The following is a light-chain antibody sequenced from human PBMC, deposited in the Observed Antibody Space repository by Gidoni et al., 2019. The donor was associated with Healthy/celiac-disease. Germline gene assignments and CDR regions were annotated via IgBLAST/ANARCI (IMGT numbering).Light chain of an antibody. J-gene: IGKJ5*01. CDR3: QQYDNLPIT. CDR2: DAS. Sequence: DFQMTQSPSSLSASVGDRVTITCQASQDIRNYLNWYQQNPGKAPKLLIYDASNLETGVPSRFSGSGSGTDFTFTISSLQPEDIATYYCQQYDNLPITFGQXTRLEIK. V-gene: IGKV1-33*01. CDR1: QDIRNY.